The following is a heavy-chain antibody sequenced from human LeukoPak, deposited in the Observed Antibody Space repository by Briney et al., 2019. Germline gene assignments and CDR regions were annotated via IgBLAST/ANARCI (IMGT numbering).Heavy chain of an antibody. D-gene: IGHD3-10*01. J-gene: IGHJ4*02. V-gene: IGHV3-23*01. CDR1: GFTFSSYA. Sequence: GGSLRLSCAASGFTFSSYAMSWVRQAPGKGLEWVSAISGSGGSTYYADSVKGRFTISRDNSKNTLYLQMNSLRAEDTAVYYCAKVVTWFGELSGDYWGQGTLVTVSS. CDR2: ISGSGGST. CDR3: AKVVTWFGELSGDY.